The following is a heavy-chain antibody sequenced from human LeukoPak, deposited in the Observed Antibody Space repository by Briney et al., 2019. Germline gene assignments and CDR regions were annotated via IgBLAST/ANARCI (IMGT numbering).Heavy chain of an antibody. V-gene: IGHV3-23*01. CDR3: AQGFSSGWYPY. J-gene: IGHJ4*02. CDR1: GLSVSSFG. CDR2: ISLNGETT. Sequence: PGGSLRLSCAVSGLSVSSFGMSWVRQAPGKGLEWISAISLNGETTWYADSVKGRFTISRDNSKNTPYLQLTSLRAEDTAVYYCAQGFSSGWYPYWGQGSLVYVSS. D-gene: IGHD6-19*01.